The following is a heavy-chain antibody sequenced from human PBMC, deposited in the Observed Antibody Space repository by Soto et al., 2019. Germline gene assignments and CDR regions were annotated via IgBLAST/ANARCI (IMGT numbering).Heavy chain of an antibody. J-gene: IGHJ6*02. Sequence: GGSLRLSCAASGFTFSSYAMSWVRQAPGKGLEWVSAISGSGGSTYYADSVKGRFTISRDNSKNTLYLQMNSLRAEDTAVYYCAKGGCYSPAAYGMDVWGQGTTVTVSS. CDR2: ISGSGGST. D-gene: IGHD2-21*01. V-gene: IGHV3-23*01. CDR3: AKGGCYSPAAYGMDV. CDR1: GFTFSSYA.